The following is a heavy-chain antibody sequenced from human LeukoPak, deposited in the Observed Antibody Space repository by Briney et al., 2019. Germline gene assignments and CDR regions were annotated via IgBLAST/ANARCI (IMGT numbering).Heavy chain of an antibody. J-gene: IGHJ4*02. D-gene: IGHD1-20*01. CDR1: GDSFSSANYY. CDR3: VRGLTGYSYFFDY. V-gene: IGHV4-30-4*08. CDR2: VYYDGST. Sequence: SETLSLICTVSGDSFSSANYYWTWVRQPPGKGLEWIGYVYYDGSTYYHPSLQSRLAISVDTSKNQFSLNLTSVTAADTAVYYCVRGLTGYSYFFDYWGQGALVTVSS.